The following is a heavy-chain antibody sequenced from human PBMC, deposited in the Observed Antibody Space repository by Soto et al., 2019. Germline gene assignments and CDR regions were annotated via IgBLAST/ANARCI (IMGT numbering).Heavy chain of an antibody. D-gene: IGHD6-13*01. V-gene: IGHV1-18*01. CDR3: ARGGISSSEGLDY. J-gene: IGHJ4*02. Sequence: SVKVSAKASCYSFTNHGISWVRQAPGEGLEWMGWISPYNGDTNNAQNFQGRVTMTTDTPTNTGFMELTRLTSDDTAVYYCARGGISSSEGLDYWGQGTLVTVSS. CDR2: ISPYNGDT. CDR1: CYSFTNHG.